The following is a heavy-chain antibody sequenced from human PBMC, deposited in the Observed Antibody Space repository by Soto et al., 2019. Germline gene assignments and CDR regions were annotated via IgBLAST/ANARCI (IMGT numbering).Heavy chain of an antibody. V-gene: IGHV4-34*01. CDR1: GGSLSGYY. CDR3: ASGGN. J-gene: IGHJ4*02. D-gene: IGHD1-1*01. Sequence: QVQLQQWGAGLLNPSETLSLTCAVFGGSLSGYYWSWIRQPPGKGLEWIGEMTDTGNTNYRPSLKSRVTISLDTSKNYFSLRLSSVTAADTAVYYCASGGNRGQGTLVTVSS. CDR2: MTDTGNT.